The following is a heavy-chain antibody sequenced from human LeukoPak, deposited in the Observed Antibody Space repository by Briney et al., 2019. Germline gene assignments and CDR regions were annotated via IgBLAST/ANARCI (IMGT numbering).Heavy chain of an antibody. CDR1: GFTFSSYG. J-gene: IGHJ4*02. Sequence: GRTLRLSCAASGFTFSSYGMHWVRQAPGKGLEWVAVISYDGSNKYYADSVKGRFTISRDNSKNTLYLQMNSLRAEDTAVYYCAKEGLWFGVPSGNYFDYWGQGTLVTVSS. D-gene: IGHD3-10*01. CDR2: ISYDGSNK. V-gene: IGHV3-30*18. CDR3: AKEGLWFGVPSGNYFDY.